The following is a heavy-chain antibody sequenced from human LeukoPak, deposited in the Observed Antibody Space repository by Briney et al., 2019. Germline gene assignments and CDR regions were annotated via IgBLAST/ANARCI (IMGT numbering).Heavy chain of an antibody. CDR2: ISAHNGNT. CDR1: GYTFTSCG. Sequence: GASVKVSCKASGYTFTSCGISWVRQAPGQGLEWMGWISAHNGNTNYAQKLQGRVTMTTDTSTSTAYMELRSLRSDDTAVYYCARGDSSSSRRSDAFDIWGQGTMVTVSS. J-gene: IGHJ3*02. CDR3: ARGDSSSSRRSDAFDI. D-gene: IGHD6-6*01. V-gene: IGHV1-18*01.